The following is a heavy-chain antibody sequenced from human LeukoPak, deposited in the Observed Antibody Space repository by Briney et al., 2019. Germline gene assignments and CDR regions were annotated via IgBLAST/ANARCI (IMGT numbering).Heavy chain of an antibody. Sequence: GGSLSLSCAASGFTFSSYEMNWVRQAPGKGLEWVSKVSSGGSAIYYADSVKGRFTISRDNAKSTLYLQMNSLRAEDTAVYYCARGGSLGYWGQGTLVTVSS. CDR1: GFTFSSYE. V-gene: IGHV3-48*03. J-gene: IGHJ4*02. CDR2: VSSGGSAI. D-gene: IGHD6-19*01. CDR3: ARGGSLGY.